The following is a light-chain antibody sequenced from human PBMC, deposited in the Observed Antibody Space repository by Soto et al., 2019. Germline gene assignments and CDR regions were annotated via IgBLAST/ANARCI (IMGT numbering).Light chain of an antibody. Sequence: IRMNQSPSSLSAYVGDRVTITCRASQSISSYLNWYQQKPGKAPKLLIYAASSLQSGVPSRLSGSGSGTDFTLTIRSLQPEDFATYYCQQSYSTPLFGGGTTVDNK. V-gene: IGKV1-39*01. CDR2: AAS. CDR3: QQSYSTPL. J-gene: IGKJ4*01. CDR1: QSISSY.